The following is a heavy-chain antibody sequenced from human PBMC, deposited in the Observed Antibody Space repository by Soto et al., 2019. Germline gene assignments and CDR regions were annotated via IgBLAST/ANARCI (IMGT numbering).Heavy chain of an antibody. Sequence: GGSLRLSCVASGLTFGSRAMTWVRQAPGEGLEWVSGISERGDTTHYADSVKGRSTISRDTSKNTLYLQLNTLRADDTAVYYCAKDKPGTTSFDYWGQGTLVTVSS. J-gene: IGHJ4*02. CDR2: ISERGDTT. CDR3: AKDKPGTTSFDY. D-gene: IGHD1-1*01. CDR1: GLTFGSRA. V-gene: IGHV3-23*01.